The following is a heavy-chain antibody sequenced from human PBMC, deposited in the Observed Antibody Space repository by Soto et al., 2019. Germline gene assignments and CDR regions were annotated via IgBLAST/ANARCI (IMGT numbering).Heavy chain of an antibody. Sequence: EVQLLESGGGLVQPGGSLRLSCAASGFTFINYAMIWVRQAPGKGLEWVSTISGGGDGTYYADSVKGHFTISRDNSKNPLYLQMTLLRAEDTAIYYCAKKGLGSLKTFCSNSDCHYAFDLWGQGTVVTVSS. CDR2: ISGGGDGT. CDR1: GFTFINYA. J-gene: IGHJ3*01. V-gene: IGHV3-23*01. D-gene: IGHD2-8*01. CDR3: AKKGLGSLKTFCSNSDCHYAFDL.